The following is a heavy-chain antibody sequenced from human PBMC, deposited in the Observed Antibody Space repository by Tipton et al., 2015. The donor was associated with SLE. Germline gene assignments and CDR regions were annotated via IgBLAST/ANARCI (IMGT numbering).Heavy chain of an antibody. D-gene: IGHD3-22*01. CDR1: GFTVSTNY. CDR2: IYSGGST. V-gene: IGHV3-66*02. Sequence: SLRLSCAASGFTVSTNYMSWVRQAPGKGLEWVSVIYSGGSTYYADSVKGRFTISRDNSKNTLYLQMNSLRAEDTAVYYCAGYDSSGYYSDDAFDIWGQGTMATVSS. CDR3: AGYDSSGYYSDDAFDI. J-gene: IGHJ3*02.